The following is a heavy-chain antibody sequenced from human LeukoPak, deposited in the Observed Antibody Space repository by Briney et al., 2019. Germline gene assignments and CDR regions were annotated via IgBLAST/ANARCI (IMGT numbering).Heavy chain of an antibody. V-gene: IGHV3-33*01. Sequence: GGPQRLSCAASGFTFSSYGMHWVRQAPGKGLEWVATIWYDGSNKYYADSVKGRFTISRDNSKNTLDLQMNSLRAEDPAVYYCARDKGGGYSYTDYWGQGTLVTVSS. CDR1: GFTFSSYG. J-gene: IGHJ4*02. D-gene: IGHD5-18*01. CDR2: IWYDGSNK. CDR3: ARDKGGGYSYTDY.